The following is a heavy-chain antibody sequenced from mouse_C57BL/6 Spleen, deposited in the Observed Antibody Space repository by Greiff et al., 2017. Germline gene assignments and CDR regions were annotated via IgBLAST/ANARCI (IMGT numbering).Heavy chain of an antibody. CDR3: SRSGSNYPYYAMDY. J-gene: IGHJ4*01. CDR1: GYTFPSYW. V-gene: IGHV1-7*01. D-gene: IGHD2-5*01. Sequence: VQLQQSGAELAKPGASVKLSCKAPGYTFPSYWMNWVKQRPGQGLEWLGYIIPRSGYTKYNQKLKDKATLTADKSSSTADMQLSSLTDEDSAGYNWSRSGSNYPYYAMDYWGQGTSVTVAS. CDR2: IIPRSGYT.